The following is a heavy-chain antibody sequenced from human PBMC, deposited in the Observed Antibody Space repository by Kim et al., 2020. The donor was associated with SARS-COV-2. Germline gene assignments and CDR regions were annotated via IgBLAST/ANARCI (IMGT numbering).Heavy chain of an antibody. CDR1: GFTVSSNY. CDR3: ASNWNDATFGYYGMDV. J-gene: IGHJ6*02. D-gene: IGHD1-20*01. Sequence: GGSLRLFCAASGFTVSSNYMSWVRQAPGKGLEWVSVIYSGGSTYYADSVKGRFTISRHISKNTLYLQMNSLRAEDTAVYYCASNWNDATFGYYGMDVWG. V-gene: IGHV3-53*04. CDR2: IYSGGST.